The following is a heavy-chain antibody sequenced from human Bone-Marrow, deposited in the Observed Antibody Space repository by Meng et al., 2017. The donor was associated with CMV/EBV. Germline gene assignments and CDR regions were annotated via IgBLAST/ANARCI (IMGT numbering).Heavy chain of an antibody. D-gene: IGHD3-3*01. CDR1: GFTFSSYA. Sequence: GGSLRLSCAASGFTFSSYAMHWVRQAPGKGLEWVAVISYDGSNKYYADSVKGRFTISRDNSKNTLYLQMNSLRAEDTAVYYCAREVGSKRITIFGVVENNWFDPWGQGTLVTVYS. V-gene: IGHV3-30-3*01. CDR2: ISYDGSNK. J-gene: IGHJ5*02. CDR3: AREVGSKRITIFGVVENNWFDP.